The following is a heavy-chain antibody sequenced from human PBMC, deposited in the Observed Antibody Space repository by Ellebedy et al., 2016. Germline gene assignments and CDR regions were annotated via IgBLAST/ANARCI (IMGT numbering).Heavy chain of an antibody. CDR1: GFTFSSYS. J-gene: IGHJ4*02. CDR3: ATDLHPFTRGWGY. CDR2: ISSSSSYI. V-gene: IGHV3-21*01. D-gene: IGHD3-10*01. Sequence: GGSLRLSCAASGFTFSSYSMNWVRQAPGKGLEWVSSISSSSSYIYYADSVKGRFTISRDNAKNSLYLQMNSLRAEDTAIYYCATDLHPFTRGWGYWGQGTLVTVSS.